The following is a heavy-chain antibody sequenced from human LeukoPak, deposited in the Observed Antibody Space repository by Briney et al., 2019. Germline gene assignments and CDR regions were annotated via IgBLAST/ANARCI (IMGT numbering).Heavy chain of an antibody. Sequence: GGPLRLSCVASGFAFNTQAMHWVRQAPGKGLELLAVMSLDGSSIYYADSVRGRFTISRDNSKNTLFLQMSSVRVEDTAVYYCARDRGKLRYPDPWGQGTL. J-gene: IGHJ5*02. CDR3: ARDRGKLRYPDP. CDR2: MSLDGSSI. V-gene: IGHV3-30*15. D-gene: IGHD4-17*01. CDR1: GFAFNTQA.